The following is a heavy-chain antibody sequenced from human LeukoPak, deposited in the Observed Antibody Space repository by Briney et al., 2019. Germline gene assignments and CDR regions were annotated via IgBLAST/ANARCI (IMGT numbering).Heavy chain of an antibody. Sequence: SVKVSCKVSGYTLTELSMHWVRQAPGKGLEWMGGFDPEDGETIYAQKFQGRVTMTEHTSTDTAYMELSSLRSEDTAVYYCARRDSNSWYSAFDIWGQGTMVTVSS. D-gene: IGHD6-13*01. J-gene: IGHJ3*02. CDR2: FDPEDGET. V-gene: IGHV1-24*01. CDR1: GYTLTELS. CDR3: ARRDSNSWYSAFDI.